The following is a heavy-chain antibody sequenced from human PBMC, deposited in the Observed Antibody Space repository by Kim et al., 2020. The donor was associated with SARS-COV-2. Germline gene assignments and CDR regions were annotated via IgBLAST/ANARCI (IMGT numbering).Heavy chain of an antibody. CDR3: ASRIAAAGTPNLLYYYGMDV. CDR1: GGTFSSYA. CDR2: IIPIFGTA. J-gene: IGHJ6*02. Sequence: SVKVSCKASGGTFSSYAISWVRQAPGQGLEWMGGIIPIFGTANYEQKFQGRVTITADESTSTAYMELSSLRSEDTAVYYCASRIAAAGTPNLLYYYGMDVWGQGTTVTVSS. V-gene: IGHV1-69*13. D-gene: IGHD6-13*01.